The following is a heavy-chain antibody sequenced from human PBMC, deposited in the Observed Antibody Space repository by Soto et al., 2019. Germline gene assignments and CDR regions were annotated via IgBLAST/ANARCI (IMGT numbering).Heavy chain of an antibody. J-gene: IGHJ5*02. CDR1: GFTFSSYA. CDR3: AKDSLSGWRPHWFDP. V-gene: IGHV3-23*01. Sequence: PGGSLRLSCAASGFTFSSYAMSWVRQAPGKGLEWVSAISGSGGSTYYADSVKGRFTISRDNSKNTLYLQMNSLRAEDTAVYYCAKDSLSGWRPHWFDPWGQGTLVTVSS. CDR2: ISGSGGST. D-gene: IGHD6-19*01.